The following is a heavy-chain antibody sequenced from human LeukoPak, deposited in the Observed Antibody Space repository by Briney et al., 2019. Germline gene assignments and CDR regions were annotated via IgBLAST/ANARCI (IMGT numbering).Heavy chain of an antibody. CDR2: ISSSSSYI. V-gene: IGHV3-21*01. CDR1: GFTFSSYS. Sequence: GGSLRLSCAASGFTFSSYSMNWVRQAPGKGLEWVSSISSSSSYIYYADSVKGRFTISRDNAKNSLYLQMNSLRAEDTAVYYCARARCSSTSCLFGTFDSWGQGTLVTVSS. J-gene: IGHJ5*01. D-gene: IGHD2-2*01. CDR3: ARARCSSTSCLFGTFDS.